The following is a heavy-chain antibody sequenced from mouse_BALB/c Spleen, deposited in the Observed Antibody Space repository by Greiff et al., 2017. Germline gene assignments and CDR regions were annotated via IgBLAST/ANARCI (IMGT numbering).Heavy chain of an antibody. V-gene: IGHV2-9*02. CDR3: ARESYYVNLAWFAY. CDR2: IWTGGST. D-gene: IGHD2-10*01. J-gene: IGHJ3*01. CDR1: GFSLTSYC. Sequence: VQLVESGPGLVAPSQTLSITCTVSGFSLTSYCVHWVRQPPGKGLEWLGVIWTGGSTNYNSALMSRLSISKDNSKSQVFLKMNSLQTDDTAMYSCARESYYVNLAWFAYWGQGTLVTVSA.